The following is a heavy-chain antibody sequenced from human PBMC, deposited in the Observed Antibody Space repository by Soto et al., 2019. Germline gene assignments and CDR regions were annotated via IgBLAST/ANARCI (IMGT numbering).Heavy chain of an antibody. CDR3: ARESSAAGTGWVAP. CDR1: GYTFTSYD. CDR2: MNPNSGNT. J-gene: IGHJ5*02. D-gene: IGHD6-13*01. Sequence: QVQLVQSGAEVKKPGASVKVSCKASGYTFTSYDINWVRQATGQGLEWMGWMNPNSGNTGYAQKFQGRVTMTRNTPTRTAYLAPSRPRSEDTAAQCSARESSAAGTGWVAPWGPGTRVTVSS. V-gene: IGHV1-8*01.